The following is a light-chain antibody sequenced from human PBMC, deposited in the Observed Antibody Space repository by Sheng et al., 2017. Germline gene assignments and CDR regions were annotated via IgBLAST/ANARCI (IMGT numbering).Light chain of an antibody. CDR1: QSISTY. V-gene: IGKV1-39*01. Sequence: DIHMTQSPSSLSASVGDRVTIACRASQSISTYLNWYQQKPGKAPKLLIYAASTLQSGVPSRFSGSGSGTDFTLTISRLQPEYFATYYCQQSYNTPMYTFGQGTKLEIK. CDR2: AAS. J-gene: IGKJ2*01. CDR3: QQSYNTPMYT.